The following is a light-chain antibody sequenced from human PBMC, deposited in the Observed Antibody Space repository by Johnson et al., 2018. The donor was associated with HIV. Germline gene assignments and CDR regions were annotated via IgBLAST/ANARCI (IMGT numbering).Light chain of an antibody. Sequence: HSVLTQPPSVSAAPGQKVTISCSGSTSNIGNNYVSWYQQLPGTAPKLLIYDNNKRPSGIPARFSGSKSGTSATLAITGLQTGDEADYYCGTWDSSLYVFVFGSATKVTVL. CDR2: DNN. J-gene: IGLJ1*01. CDR1: TSNIGNNY. V-gene: IGLV1-51*01. CDR3: GTWDSSLYVFV.